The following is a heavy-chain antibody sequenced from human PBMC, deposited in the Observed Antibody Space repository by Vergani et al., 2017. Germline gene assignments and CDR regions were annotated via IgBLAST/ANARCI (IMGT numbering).Heavy chain of an antibody. CDR2: IIPIFGTA. V-gene: IGHV1-69*01. Sequence: QVQLVQSGAEVKKPGSSVKVSCKASGGPFSSYAISWVRQAPGQGLEWMGGIIPIFGTANYAQKFQGGVTITADESTSPAYMELSSLRSEDTAVYYCARTATVVTQEDDYWGQGTLVTVSS. D-gene: IGHD4-23*01. CDR3: ARTATVVTQEDDY. CDR1: GGPFSSYA. J-gene: IGHJ4*02.